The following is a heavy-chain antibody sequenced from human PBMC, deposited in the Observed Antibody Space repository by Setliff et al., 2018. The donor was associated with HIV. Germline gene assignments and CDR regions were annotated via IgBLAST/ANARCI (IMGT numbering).Heavy chain of an antibody. J-gene: IGHJ1*01. Sequence: SETLSLTCAVYGGSFSGSYWSWIRQPPGKGLEWIGEINHSGSTNYNPSLKSRVTISLETSKDQFSLKLSSVTAADTAVYYCASRHSSSFGAYFQHWGQGTLVTVSS. V-gene: IGHV4-34*01. CDR3: ASRHSSSFGAYFQH. CDR1: GGSFSGSY. D-gene: IGHD6-6*01. CDR2: INHSGST.